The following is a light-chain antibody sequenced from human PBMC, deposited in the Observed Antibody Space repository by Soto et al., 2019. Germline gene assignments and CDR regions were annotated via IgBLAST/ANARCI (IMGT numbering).Light chain of an antibody. CDR1: SSDVGGYNY. Sequence: QSALTQPRSVSGSPGQSVTISCTGTSSDVGGYNYVSWYQQHPGKAPKLMIYDVGKRPSGVPDRFSGSKSGNTASLTISGLRAEDEADYYCCSYAGSYTYVFGTGTKLTV. V-gene: IGLV2-11*01. CDR2: DVG. CDR3: CSYAGSYTYV. J-gene: IGLJ1*01.